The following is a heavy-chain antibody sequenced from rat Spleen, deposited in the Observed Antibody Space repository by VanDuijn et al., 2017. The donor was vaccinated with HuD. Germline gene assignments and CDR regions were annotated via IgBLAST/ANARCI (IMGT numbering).Heavy chain of an antibody. V-gene: IGHV5-7*01. CDR3: ASRTGNWFAY. J-gene: IGHJ3*01. CDR1: GFTFSDYY. CDR2: INNDGSST. D-gene: IGHD5-1*01. Sequence: EVQLVESGGGLVQPGRSMKLSCAASGFTFSDYYMAWVRQAPTKGLEWVATINNDGSSTYYRDSVKGRFTISRDNVKSILYLQMDSLRSEDTATYYCASRTGNWFAYWGQGTLVTVSS.